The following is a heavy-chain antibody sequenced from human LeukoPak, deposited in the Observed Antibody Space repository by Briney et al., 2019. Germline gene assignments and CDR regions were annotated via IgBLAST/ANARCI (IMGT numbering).Heavy chain of an antibody. V-gene: IGHV4-59*01. CDR1: GGSISSNY. D-gene: IGHD5-18*01. Sequence: SETLSLTCTVSGGSISSNYWSWIRQPPGKGLEWIGYIYYSGSTNYNPSLKSRVTISVDTSKNQFSLKLSSVTAADTAVYYCARSIGSHGIDPFDYWGQGTLVTVSS. J-gene: IGHJ4*02. CDR2: IYYSGST. CDR3: ARSIGSHGIDPFDY.